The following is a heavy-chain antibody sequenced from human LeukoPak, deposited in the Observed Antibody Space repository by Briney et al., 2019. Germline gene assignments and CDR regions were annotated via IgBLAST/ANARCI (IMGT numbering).Heavy chain of an antibody. Sequence: ASVKVSCKASGGTFSSYAISWVRQAPGQGLEWMGWINPNSGGTNYAQKFQGRVTMTRDTSISTAYMELSRLRSDDTAVYYCARVTTGTIGYWGQGTLVTVSS. V-gene: IGHV1-2*02. CDR2: INPNSGGT. CDR1: GGTFSSYA. J-gene: IGHJ4*02. CDR3: ARVTTGTIGY. D-gene: IGHD1-1*01.